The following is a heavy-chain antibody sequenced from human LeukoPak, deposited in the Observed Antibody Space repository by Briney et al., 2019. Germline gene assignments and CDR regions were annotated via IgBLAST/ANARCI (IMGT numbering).Heavy chain of an antibody. CDR1: GYTFTGYY. D-gene: IGHD3-22*01. Sequence: ASVKVSCKASGYTFTGYYMHWVRQAPGQGLEWMGWIHPNTGGTKFAQQFQGRVTMTRDTSSSTAYMELSSLTSADTTVYYCATEYKYDSSGANAFDIWGQGTMVTVSS. CDR2: IHPNTGGT. J-gene: IGHJ3*02. V-gene: IGHV1-2*02. CDR3: ATEYKYDSSGANAFDI.